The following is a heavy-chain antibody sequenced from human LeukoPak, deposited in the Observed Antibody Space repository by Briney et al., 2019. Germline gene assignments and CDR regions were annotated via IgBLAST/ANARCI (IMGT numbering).Heavy chain of an antibody. V-gene: IGHV1-2*02. CDR2: IYPNTGAT. CDR3: GTLLSNGPFDY. CDR1: GYTFTGYY. Sequence: ASLKVSCMASGYTFTGYYMHWVRQAPGQGLVWMGWIYPNTGATKYAQKFQGRVTMTRDTSISTAYMELSGLRSDDTAVYYCGTLLSNGPFDYWGQGSLVTVSS. J-gene: IGHJ4*02.